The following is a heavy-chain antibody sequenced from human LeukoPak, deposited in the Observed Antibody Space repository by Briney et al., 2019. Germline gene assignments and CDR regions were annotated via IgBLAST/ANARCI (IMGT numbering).Heavy chain of an antibody. V-gene: IGHV4-39*01. J-gene: IGHJ4*02. CDR3: ARLTPYSGSPLGDY. Sequence: SETLSLTCTVSGGSISSSSNFWGWIRQPPGKGLEWIGSISYSGSTYYNPSLMSRVTISVDTSKNQFSLKLSSVTAADTAVYYCARLTPYSGSPLGDYWGQGTLVTVSS. CDR2: ISYSGST. CDR1: GGSISSSSNF. D-gene: IGHD1-26*01.